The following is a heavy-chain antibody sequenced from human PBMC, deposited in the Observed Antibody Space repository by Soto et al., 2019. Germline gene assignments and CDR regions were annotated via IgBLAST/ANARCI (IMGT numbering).Heavy chain of an antibody. CDR3: VREAYIGYGHAIDH. D-gene: IGHD5-12*01. CDR1: GVTISTYY. V-gene: IGHV4-59*01. CDR2: NYHSGTT. J-gene: IGHJ4*02. Sequence: PSETLALTCAVSGVTISTYYLSWIRQPTGKGLEWIGYNYHSGTTNYNPSLKSRVTISVDTSKNQFSLRLTSVTAADTAIYYCVREAYIGYGHAIDHWGQGTLVTSPQ.